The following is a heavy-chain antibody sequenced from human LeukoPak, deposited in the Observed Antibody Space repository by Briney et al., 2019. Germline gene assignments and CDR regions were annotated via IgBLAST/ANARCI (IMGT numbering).Heavy chain of an antibody. Sequence: SETLSLTCTVSGGSVSSYYWSWIRQPAGKGLEWIGRIYTSGSTNYNPSLKRRVTMSVDTSKNQFSLKLSSVTAADTAVYYCARVGYDFWSGYYTNGMDVWGQGTTVTVSS. D-gene: IGHD3-3*01. CDR2: IYTSGST. CDR1: GGSVSSYY. J-gene: IGHJ6*02. CDR3: ARVGYDFWSGYYTNGMDV. V-gene: IGHV4-4*07.